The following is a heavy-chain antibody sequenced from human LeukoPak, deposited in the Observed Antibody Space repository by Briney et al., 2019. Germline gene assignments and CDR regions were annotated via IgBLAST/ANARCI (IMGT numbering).Heavy chain of an antibody. CDR2: IFYSGST. CDR3: ARRPYGSGSYEDY. D-gene: IGHD3-10*01. CDR1: GGSISSEDYY. V-gene: IGHV4-30-4*01. Sequence: SHTLSLTCTVSGGSISSEDYYWSWIRQPPGKGLEWMGYIFYSGSTYYTPSLKSRLTISVDMSKNQFSLKLSSVTAADTAVYYCARRPYGSGSYEDYWGQGTPVTVSS. J-gene: IGHJ4*02.